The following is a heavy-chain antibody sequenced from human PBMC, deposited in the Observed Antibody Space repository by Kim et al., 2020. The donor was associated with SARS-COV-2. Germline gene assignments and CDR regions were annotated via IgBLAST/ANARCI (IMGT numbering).Heavy chain of an antibody. CDR2: ISLDGSNK. V-gene: IGHV3-30*03. Sequence: GGSLRLSCAASGFTFSSYGMHWVRQAPGKGLEWVAVISLDGSNKYSADSVKGRFTISRDNSKNTLYLQMNSLRAEDAAVYYCATTNWFDPWGQGTLVTVSS. CDR3: ATTNWFDP. J-gene: IGHJ5*02. CDR1: GFTFSSYG.